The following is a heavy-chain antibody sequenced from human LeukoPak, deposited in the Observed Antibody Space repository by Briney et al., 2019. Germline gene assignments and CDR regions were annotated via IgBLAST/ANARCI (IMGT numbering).Heavy chain of an antibody. Sequence: GGSLGLSCAASGFTFSSYSMNWVRQAPGKGLEWVSSISSSSSYIYYADSVKGRFTISRDNAKNSLYLQMNSLRAEDTAVYYCARVYHDYGDYEYDYWGQGTLVTVSS. V-gene: IGHV3-21*01. CDR1: GFTFSSYS. CDR3: ARVYHDYGDYEYDY. D-gene: IGHD4-17*01. CDR2: ISSSSSYI. J-gene: IGHJ4*02.